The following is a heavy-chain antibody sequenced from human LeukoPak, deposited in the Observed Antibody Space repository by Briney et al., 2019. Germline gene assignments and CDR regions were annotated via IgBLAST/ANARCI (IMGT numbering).Heavy chain of an antibody. J-gene: IGHJ4*02. CDR3: ARGGSAYSSFDY. D-gene: IGHD6-19*01. Sequence: SVKVSCKASGGTFSSYAISWVRQAPGQGLEWMGRIIPILGIANYAQKFQGRVTITADKSTSTAYMELSSLRSEDTAVYYCARGGSAYSSFDYWGQGTLVTVSS. CDR2: IIPILGIA. CDR1: GGTFSSYA. V-gene: IGHV1-69*04.